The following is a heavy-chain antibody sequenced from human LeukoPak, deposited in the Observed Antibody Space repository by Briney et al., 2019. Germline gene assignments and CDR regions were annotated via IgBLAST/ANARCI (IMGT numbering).Heavy chain of an antibody. CDR2: INHSGST. D-gene: IGHD2-2*01. CDR3: ARVAGRRDIVVVPAAIRYYFVY. V-gene: IGHV4-34*01. CDR1: GGSFSGYY. Sequence: SETLSLTCAVYGGSFSGYYWSWIRQPPGKGLEWIGEINHSGSTNYNPSLKSRVTISVDTSKNHFSLKLSSVTAADTAVYYCARVAGRRDIVVVPAAIRYYFVYWGQGTLVTVSS. J-gene: IGHJ4*02.